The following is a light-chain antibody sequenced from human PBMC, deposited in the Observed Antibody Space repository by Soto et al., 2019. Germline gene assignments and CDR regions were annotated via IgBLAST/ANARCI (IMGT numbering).Light chain of an antibody. J-gene: IGLJ1*01. CDR1: SSNIGAGYD. CDR2: GDS. Sequence: QSVLTQPPSVSGAPGQRVTISCTGSSSNIGAGYDVNWYQQLPETAPKLLIFGDSNRPSGVPDRFSGSKSGTPASLVITGLQADDEADYYCQSNDNGLSGSDVFGTGTKV. CDR3: QSNDNGLSGSDV. V-gene: IGLV1-40*01.